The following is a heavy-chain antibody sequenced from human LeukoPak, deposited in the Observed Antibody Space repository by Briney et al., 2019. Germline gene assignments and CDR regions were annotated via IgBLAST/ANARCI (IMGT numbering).Heavy chain of an antibody. J-gene: IGHJ5*02. CDR1: GGSISSSSYY. Sequence: PSETLSLTCTVSGGSISSSSYYWGWLRQPPGKGLEWIGSMYYSGSTYYNPSLKSRVTISVDTSKNQFSLKLSSVTAADTAVYYCARHGDSSSWASRGRWFDPWGQGTLVTVSS. D-gene: IGHD6-13*01. V-gene: IGHV4-39*01. CDR2: MYYSGST. CDR3: ARHGDSSSWASRGRWFDP.